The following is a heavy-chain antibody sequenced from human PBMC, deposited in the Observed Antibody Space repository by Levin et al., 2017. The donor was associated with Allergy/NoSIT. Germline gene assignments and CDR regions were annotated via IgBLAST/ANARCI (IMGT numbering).Heavy chain of an antibody. J-gene: IGHJ4*02. V-gene: IGHV1-69*04. CDR3: ARLRGYREGY. CDR2: IIPILGIA. Sequence: KISCKASGGTFSSYAISWVRQAPGQGLEWMGRIIPILGIANYAQKFQGRVTITADKSTSTAYMELSSLRSEDTAVYYCARLRGYREGYWGQGTLVTVSS. CDR1: GGTFSSYA. D-gene: IGHD5-18*01.